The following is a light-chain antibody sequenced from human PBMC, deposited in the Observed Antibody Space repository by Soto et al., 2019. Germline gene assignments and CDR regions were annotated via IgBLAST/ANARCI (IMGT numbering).Light chain of an antibody. CDR2: GTS. Sequence: EVVLTQSPGTLSLSPGERATLSCRASQSVRSGYLAWYRQKPGQAPRLLIYGTSSRATGIPDRFSGSGSGTDFTLTISRLEPEDFGVFYCQQYEGWPRTFGLGTK. J-gene: IGKJ2*01. CDR1: QSVRSGY. V-gene: IGKV3-20*01. CDR3: QQYEGWPRT.